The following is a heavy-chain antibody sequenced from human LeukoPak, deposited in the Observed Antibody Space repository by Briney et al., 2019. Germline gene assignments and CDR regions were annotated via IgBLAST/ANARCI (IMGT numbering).Heavy chain of an antibody. D-gene: IGHD4-23*01. CDR1: GFTFSDYY. CDR3: ARGDYGGDYFDS. Sequence: PGGSLRLSCAASGFTFSDYYMSWIRQAPGKGLEWVSYISSSSSYTNYADSVKGRFTISRDNAKNSLYLQMNSLRAEDTAVYYCARGDYGGDYFDSWGQGTLVTVSS. J-gene: IGHJ4*02. CDR2: ISSSSSYT. V-gene: IGHV3-11*05.